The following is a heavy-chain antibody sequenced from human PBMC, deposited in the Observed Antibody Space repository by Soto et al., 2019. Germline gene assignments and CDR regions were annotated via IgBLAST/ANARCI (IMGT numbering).Heavy chain of an antibody. Sequence: GGSLRLSCAASGFTFSSYGMHWVRQAPGKGLEWVAVISYDGSNKYYADSVKGRFTISRDNSKNTLYLQMNSLRAEDTAVYYCAKDNDFGRNGMDVWGQGTTVTVSS. V-gene: IGHV3-30*18. CDR3: AKDNDFGRNGMDV. CDR1: GFTFSSYG. J-gene: IGHJ6*02. D-gene: IGHD3-3*01. CDR2: ISYDGSNK.